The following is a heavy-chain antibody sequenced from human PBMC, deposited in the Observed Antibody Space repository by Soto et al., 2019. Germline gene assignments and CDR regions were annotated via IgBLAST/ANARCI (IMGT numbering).Heavy chain of an antibody. V-gene: IGHV3-30*18. CDR3: AKDLWRVEVPAAPVGY. Sequence: QVQLVESGGGVVQPGRSLRLSCAASGFTFSSYGMHWVRQAPGKGLEWVAVISYDGSNKYYADSVKGRFTISRDNSKNTLYLQMNSLRAEDTAVYYCAKDLWRVEVPAAPVGYWGQGTLVTVSS. CDR2: ISYDGSNK. CDR1: GFTFSSYG. J-gene: IGHJ4*02. D-gene: IGHD2-2*01.